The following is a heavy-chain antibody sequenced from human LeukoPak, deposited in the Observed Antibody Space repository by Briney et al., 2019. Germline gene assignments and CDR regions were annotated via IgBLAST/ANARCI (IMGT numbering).Heavy chain of an antibody. Sequence: PSETLSLTCTVSGGSISSGGYYWSWIRQHPGKGLEWIGYIYYSGSTYYNPSLKSRVTISVDTSKNQFSLKLSSVTAADTAVYYCARHNTVYYYYGMDVWGQGTTVTVSS. CDR3: ARHNTVYYYYGMDV. J-gene: IGHJ6*02. D-gene: IGHD4-11*01. CDR1: GGSISSGGYY. CDR2: IYYSGST. V-gene: IGHV4-31*03.